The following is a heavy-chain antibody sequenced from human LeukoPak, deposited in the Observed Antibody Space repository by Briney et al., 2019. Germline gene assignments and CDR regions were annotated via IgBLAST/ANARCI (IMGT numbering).Heavy chain of an antibody. CDR2: ISYDGSGK. V-gene: IGHV3-30*04. J-gene: IGHJ4*02. Sequence: GGSLRLSCAASGFTFSSYALHWVRQAPGKGLEWVALISYDGSGKYYADSVKGRFTISRDNSKNTLYLQMNSLRPEDTAVYYCARGYYYDSRGYLFDYWGQGTLVTVSS. CDR3: ARGYYYDSRGYLFDY. CDR1: GFTFSSYA. D-gene: IGHD3-22*01.